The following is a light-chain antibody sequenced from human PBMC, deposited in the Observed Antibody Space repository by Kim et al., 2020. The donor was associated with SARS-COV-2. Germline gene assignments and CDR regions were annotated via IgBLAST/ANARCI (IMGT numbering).Light chain of an antibody. CDR3: QQSYGAPYS. V-gene: IGKV1-39*01. CDR1: QNVRRN. Sequence: SESVGDRVTITCRTSQNVRRNLNWYQQKPGKAPKVLIYAASSLKSGVPSRISGSGSGTGFTLTISSLQLEDIATYYCQQSYGAPYSFGQGTKLEI. CDR2: AAS. J-gene: IGKJ2*01.